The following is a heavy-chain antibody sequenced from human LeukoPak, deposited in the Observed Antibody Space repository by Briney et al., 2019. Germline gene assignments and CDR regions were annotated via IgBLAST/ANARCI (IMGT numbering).Heavy chain of an antibody. V-gene: IGHV3-21*01. D-gene: IGHD3-10*01. J-gene: IGHJ6*03. Sequence: GGSLRLSCAASGFTFSSYTMNWVRQAPGKGLEWVSSISGSSSYIYYAVSVKGRFTISRDNAKNSLYLQMNSLRAEDTAVYYCARPPRGDYMDVWGKGTTVTVSS. CDR2: ISGSSSYI. CDR3: ARPPRGDYMDV. CDR1: GFTFSSYT.